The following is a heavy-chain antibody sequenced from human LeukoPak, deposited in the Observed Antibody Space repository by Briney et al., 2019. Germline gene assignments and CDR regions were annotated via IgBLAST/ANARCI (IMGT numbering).Heavy chain of an antibody. J-gene: IGHJ4*02. CDR1: GFTFSSYP. D-gene: IGHD2-15*01. CDR2: IRGSAGVS. CDR3: AKDVEVCTGGSCYWTTFDS. V-gene: IGHV3-23*01. Sequence: GGSLRLSCAASGFTFSSYPMSWVRQAPGKGRGWVSTIRGSAGVSYYADSVKGRVAISSDNSKNTLYLQMNGLRAEDTAIYSSAKDVEVCTGGSCYWTTFDSWGQGTLVTVSS.